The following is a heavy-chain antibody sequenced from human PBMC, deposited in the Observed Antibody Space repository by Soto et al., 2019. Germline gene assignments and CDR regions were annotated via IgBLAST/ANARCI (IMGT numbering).Heavy chain of an antibody. CDR3: ARGGGVVPAAMPLYYYGMDV. Sequence: QVQLVQSGAEVKKPGSSAKVSCKASGGTFSSYAISWVRQAPGQGLEWMGGIIPIFGTANYAQKFQGRVTITADESTSTAYMELSSLRSEDTAVYYCARGGGVVPAAMPLYYYGMDVWGQGTTVTVSS. V-gene: IGHV1-69*01. CDR1: GGTFSSYA. D-gene: IGHD2-2*01. J-gene: IGHJ6*02. CDR2: IIPIFGTA.